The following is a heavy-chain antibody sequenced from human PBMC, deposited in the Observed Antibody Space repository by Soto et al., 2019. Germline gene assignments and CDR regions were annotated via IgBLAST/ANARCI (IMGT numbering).Heavy chain of an antibody. Sequence: SETLSLTCTVSGGSISSYYWTWIRQPPGKGLEWVAYIHNSGATYDNPSLKSRVTISVDTSKNQFSLKLYSVTAADTAVYYCARTPSTYYYDSSGYYYNWFDPWGQGTLVTVSS. CDR3: ARTPSTYYYDSSGYYYNWFDP. CDR1: GGSISSYY. D-gene: IGHD3-22*01. CDR2: IHNSGAT. J-gene: IGHJ5*02. V-gene: IGHV4-30-4*01.